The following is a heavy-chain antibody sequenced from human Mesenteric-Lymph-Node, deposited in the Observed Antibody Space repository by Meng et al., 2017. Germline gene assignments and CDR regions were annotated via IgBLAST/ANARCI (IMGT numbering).Heavy chain of an antibody. CDR3: VRDHNPGYFDL. Sequence: GESLKISCVTSGFTFSSHWMHWVRQAPGKGLVWASRINTDGSSTNYTDSVKGRFTVSRDNAKNTVYLQMNGLRAEDTAVYYCVRDHNPGYFDLWGRGTLVTVSS. V-gene: IGHV3-74*01. CDR2: INTDGSST. D-gene: IGHD1-1*01. J-gene: IGHJ2*01. CDR1: GFTFSSHW.